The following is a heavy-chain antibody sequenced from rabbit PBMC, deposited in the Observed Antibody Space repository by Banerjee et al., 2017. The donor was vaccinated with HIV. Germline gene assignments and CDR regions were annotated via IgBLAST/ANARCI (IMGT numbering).Heavy chain of an antibody. Sequence: QQQLEESGGGLVKPGGTLTLTCKASGIDFSSYYYMCWVRQAPGKGLELIACIYTGSLPTWYASWVNGRFTISKSTSLNTVTLQMTSLTAADTATYFCARGAGYADGAYLRHFNLWGPGTLVTVS. CDR3: ARGAGYADGAYLRHFNL. V-gene: IGHV1S43*01. CDR1: GIDFSSYYY. D-gene: IGHD6-1*01. J-gene: IGHJ4*01. CDR2: IYTGSLPT.